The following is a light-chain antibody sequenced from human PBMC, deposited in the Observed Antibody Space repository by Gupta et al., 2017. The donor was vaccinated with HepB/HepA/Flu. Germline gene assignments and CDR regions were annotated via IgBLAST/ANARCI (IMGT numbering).Light chain of an antibody. CDR1: QGIRNY. CDR3: QQENNYPFT. CDR2: AAS. J-gene: IGKJ2*01. V-gene: IGKV1-16*01. Sequence: DIHMIQSPSSLSASVGDRVTITCRASQGIRNYLAWFQQKPGKAPKPLINAASSVQSGVPSRFSGSVSGTDFTLTISSRQPEDFANYYCQQENNYPFTFGQGTKLEIK.